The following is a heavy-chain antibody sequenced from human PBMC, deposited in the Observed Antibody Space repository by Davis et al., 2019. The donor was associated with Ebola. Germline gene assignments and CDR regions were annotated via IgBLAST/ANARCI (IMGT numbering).Heavy chain of an antibody. CDR1: GDSVSINTAG. Sequence: HSQTLSLTCAISGDSVSINTAGWNLIRQSPSRGLEWLGRTYFNSKYYSDYAVSVRGRITINPDTSKNQFSLQLNSVTPEDTALYYCARGWLRGGMDVWGTGTTVIVSS. D-gene: IGHD5-18*01. CDR3: ARGWLRGGMDV. J-gene: IGHJ6*04. V-gene: IGHV6-1*01. CDR2: TYFNSKYYS.